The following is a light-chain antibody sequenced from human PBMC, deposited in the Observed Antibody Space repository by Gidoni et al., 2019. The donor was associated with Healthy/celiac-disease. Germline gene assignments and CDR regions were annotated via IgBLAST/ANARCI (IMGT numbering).Light chain of an antibody. CDR2: DVR. J-gene: IGLJ3*02. V-gene: IGLV2-14*01. Sequence: QSALTQPASVSGSPGQSITISCTGTSSDVGGYNYVSWYQQHPGKAPKLMIYDVRNRPSRVSNRFSGSKSGNTASLTISGLQAEDEADYYCSSYTSSSTWVFGGGTKLTVL. CDR1: SSDVGGYNY. CDR3: SSYTSSSTWV.